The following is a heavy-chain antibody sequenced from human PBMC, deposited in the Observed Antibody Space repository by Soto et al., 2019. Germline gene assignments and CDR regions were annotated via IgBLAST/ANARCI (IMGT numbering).Heavy chain of an antibody. Sequence: GGSLRLSCAASGFNFRNFGMAWVRQAPGKGLEWVSTVSGGGENTHYSDSVNGRFAISRDNSQNTVYLHMSSLRVDDTATYYCAKEVGSGGSLFDFWGQGTQVTVSS. J-gene: IGHJ4*02. CDR3: AKEVGSGGSLFDF. CDR1: GFNFRNFG. V-gene: IGHV3-23*01. CDR2: VSGGGENT. D-gene: IGHD2-15*01.